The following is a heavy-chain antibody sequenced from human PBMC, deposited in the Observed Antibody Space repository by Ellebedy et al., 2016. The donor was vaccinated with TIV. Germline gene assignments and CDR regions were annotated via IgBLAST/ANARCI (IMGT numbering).Heavy chain of an antibody. V-gene: IGHV1-46*01. Sequence: ASVKVSCKASGYTFTGYYMHWVRQAPGQGLEWMGIINPSGGSTSYAQKFQGRVTMTRDTSTSTVYMELSSLRSEDTAVYYCAREDSYEEVYYYGMDVWGQGTTVTVSS. D-gene: IGHD5-18*01. J-gene: IGHJ6*02. CDR2: INPSGGST. CDR3: AREDSYEEVYYYGMDV. CDR1: GYTFTGYY.